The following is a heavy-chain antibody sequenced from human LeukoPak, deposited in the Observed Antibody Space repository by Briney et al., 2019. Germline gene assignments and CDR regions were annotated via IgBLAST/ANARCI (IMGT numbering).Heavy chain of an antibody. CDR2: INHSGST. CDR3: ASLAHYDFWSGYYKVRDYYYYGMDV. D-gene: IGHD3-3*01. CDR1: GGSFSGYY. Sequence: SETLSLTCAVYGGSFSGYYWSWIRQPPGKGLEWIGEINHSGSTNYNPSLKSRVTISVDTSKNQFSLKLNSVTAADTAVYYCASLAHYDFWSGYYKVRDYYYYGMDVWGQGTTVTVSS. V-gene: IGHV4-34*01. J-gene: IGHJ6*02.